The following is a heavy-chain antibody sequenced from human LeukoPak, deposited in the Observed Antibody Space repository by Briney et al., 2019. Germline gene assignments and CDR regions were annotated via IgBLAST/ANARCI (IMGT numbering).Heavy chain of an antibody. J-gene: IGHJ4*02. V-gene: IGHV1-18*01. Sequence: ASVKVSCKASGYTFTSYGISWVRQAPGQRLEWMGWISAYNGNTNYAQKLQGRVTMTTDTSTSTAYMELRSLRSDDTAVYYCARDTACSSTSCYRVKNFDYWGQGTLVTVSS. D-gene: IGHD2-2*01. CDR3: ARDTACSSTSCYRVKNFDY. CDR1: GYTFTSYG. CDR2: ISAYNGNT.